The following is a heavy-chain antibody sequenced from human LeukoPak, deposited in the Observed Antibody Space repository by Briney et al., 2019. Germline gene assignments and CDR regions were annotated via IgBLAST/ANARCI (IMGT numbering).Heavy chain of an antibody. J-gene: IGHJ4*02. D-gene: IGHD6-13*01. CDR3: ARFRYSSSWYYFDY. Sequence: PSETLSLTCTVSGGSISSSSYYWSWIRQPPGKGLEWLGEINHSGSTNYNPSLKSRVTISVDTSKNQFSLKLSSVTAADTAVYYCARFRYSSSWYYFDYWGQGTLVTVSS. V-gene: IGHV4-39*07. CDR2: INHSGST. CDR1: GGSISSSSYY.